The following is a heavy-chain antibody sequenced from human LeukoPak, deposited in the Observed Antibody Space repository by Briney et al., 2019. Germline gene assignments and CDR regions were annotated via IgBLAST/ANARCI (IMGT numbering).Heavy chain of an antibody. D-gene: IGHD5-18*01. CDR2: ISSSSSYI. Sequence: GGSLRLSCAASGFTFSNYAMSWVRQAPGKGLEWVSSISSSSSYIYYADSVKGRFTISRDNAKNSLYLQMNSLRAEDTAVYYCARELGYSYGSSNYWGQGTLVTVSS. CDR3: ARELGYSYGSSNY. V-gene: IGHV3-21*01. CDR1: GFTFSNYA. J-gene: IGHJ4*02.